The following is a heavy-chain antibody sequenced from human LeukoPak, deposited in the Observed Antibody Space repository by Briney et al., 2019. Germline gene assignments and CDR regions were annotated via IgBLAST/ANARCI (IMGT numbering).Heavy chain of an antibody. CDR2: IKRDGSER. CDR1: VFTFSSYR. CDR3: ARDKSVYYDTSGSRFDY. V-gene: IGHV3-7*01. Sequence: GGSLRLSCAASVFTFSSYRMSWVRHAPWKGLEWVDNIKRDGSERYYVDSVKGRFTISRDNARNSLYLQMNSLRAEDTAVYYCARDKSVYYDTSGSRFDYWGQGTLVTVSS. J-gene: IGHJ4*02. D-gene: IGHD3-22*01.